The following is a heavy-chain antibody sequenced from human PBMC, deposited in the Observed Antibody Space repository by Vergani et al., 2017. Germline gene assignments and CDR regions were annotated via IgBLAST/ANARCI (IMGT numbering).Heavy chain of an antibody. V-gene: IGHV4-61*02. Sequence: QVQLQESGPGLVRPSQTLSLTCTVSGGSISSGSYYWSWFRQPAGKGLEWIGRFYTGGGTSYNPSLKSRVTISVDTSKNQFSLQLRSVTAADTAVYYCARDPVYSTTWPFLLLDMDVWGQGTTVTVSS. CDR2: FYTGGGT. CDR3: ARDPVYSTTWPFLLLDMDV. CDR1: GGSISSGSYY. J-gene: IGHJ6*02. D-gene: IGHD6-13*01.